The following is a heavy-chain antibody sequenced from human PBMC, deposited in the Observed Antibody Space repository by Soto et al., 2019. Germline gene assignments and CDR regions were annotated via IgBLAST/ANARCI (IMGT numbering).Heavy chain of an antibody. Sequence: PSETLSLTCTVSGGSISSSSYYWGWIRQPPGKGLEWIGSIYYSGSTYYNTSLKSRVTISVDTSKNQFSLKLSSVTAADTAVYYCARPGGYYYDSSGPKQPYYYYGMDVWGQGTTVTVSS. CDR3: ARPGGYYYDSSGPKQPYYYYGMDV. CDR2: IYYSGST. D-gene: IGHD3-22*01. V-gene: IGHV4-39*01. CDR1: GGSISSSSYY. J-gene: IGHJ6*02.